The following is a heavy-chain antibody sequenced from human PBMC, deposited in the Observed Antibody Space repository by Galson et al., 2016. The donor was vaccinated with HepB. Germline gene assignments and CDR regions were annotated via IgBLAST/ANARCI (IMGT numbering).Heavy chain of an antibody. CDR1: GITLSAYW. D-gene: IGHD6-19*01. CDR3: VGGIGWLPDY. J-gene: IGHJ4*02. Sequence: SLRLSCAGSGITLSAYWMNWVRQAPGKGLEWVANIEQDGSEINYADSVKGRVTISRDNAKNSAFLQMNSLRGEDKDVYYCVGGIGWLPDYWGQGTLVTVS. V-gene: IGHV3-7*02. CDR2: IEQDGSEI.